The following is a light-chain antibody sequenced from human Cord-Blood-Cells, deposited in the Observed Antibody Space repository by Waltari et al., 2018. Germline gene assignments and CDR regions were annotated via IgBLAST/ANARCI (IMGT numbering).Light chain of an antibody. CDR3: QQYYSTPWT. Sequence: DIVMTQSPDSLAVSLGERATIHCQSSQSVLYSSKNKNYLAWYQQKPGQPPKLLIYWASTRESGVPDRFSGSGSGTDFTLTISSLQAEDVAVYYCQQYYSTPWTFGQGTKVEIK. J-gene: IGKJ1*01. CDR1: QSVLYSSKNKNY. V-gene: IGKV4-1*01. CDR2: WAS.